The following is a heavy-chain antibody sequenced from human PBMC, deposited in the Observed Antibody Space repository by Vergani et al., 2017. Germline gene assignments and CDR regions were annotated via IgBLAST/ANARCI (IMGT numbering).Heavy chain of an antibody. CDR3: AGGSWGKFDY. J-gene: IGHJ4*02. V-gene: IGHV6-1*01. CDR2: TYYRSKLYN. Sequence: QVQLQQSGPGLVKPSQTLSLTCAISGDSVSSSSVTWNWIRQSPSRGLEWLGRTYYRSKLYNEYAVSVRSRIIINPDTSKNQVSLQLDSVTPEDTAVYYCAGGSWGKFDYWGQGTLVTVSS. CDR1: GDSVSSSSVT. D-gene: IGHD1-26*01.